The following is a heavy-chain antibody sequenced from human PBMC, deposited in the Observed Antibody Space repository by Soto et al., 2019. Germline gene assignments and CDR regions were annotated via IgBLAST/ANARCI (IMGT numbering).Heavy chain of an antibody. D-gene: IGHD5-18*01. V-gene: IGHV3-30*18. Sequence: PGGPPKLPSAAPGFTFSSYPMHRARQAPGRGLEWVAVISYDGSNKYYADSVKGRFTISRDNSKNTLYLQMNSLRAEDTAVYYCAKDLMRGIQLSMWGIYYYYGMDVWGQGTTVTVSS. CDR2: ISYDGSNK. CDR1: GFTFSSYP. J-gene: IGHJ6*02. CDR3: AKDLMRGIQLSMWGIYYYYGMDV.